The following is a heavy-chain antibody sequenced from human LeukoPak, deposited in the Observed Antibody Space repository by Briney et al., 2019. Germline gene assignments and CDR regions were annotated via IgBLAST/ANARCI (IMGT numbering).Heavy chain of an antibody. CDR2: IIPIFGTA. J-gene: IGHJ3*02. V-gene: IGHV1-69*05. Sequence: SVMVSCKASGGTFSSYAISWVRQAPGQGLEWMGGIIPIFGTANYAQKFQGRVTITTDESTSTAYMELSSLRSEDTAVYYCARDRSLWFGELLPQDAFDIWGQGTMVTVSS. CDR3: ARDRSLWFGELLPQDAFDI. CDR1: GGTFSSYA. D-gene: IGHD3-10*01.